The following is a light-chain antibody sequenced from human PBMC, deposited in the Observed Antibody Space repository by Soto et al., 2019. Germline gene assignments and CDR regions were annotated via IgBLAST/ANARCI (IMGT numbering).Light chain of an antibody. V-gene: IGLV2-14*01. Sequence: QSAPTQPASVSGSPGQSITISCTGTSSDVGGYNYVSWYQQHPGKAPKLMIYEVSNRPSGVSNRFSGSKSGNTASLTISGLQAEDEADYYCSSYTSSSLYVFGTGTKLTVL. CDR3: SSYTSSSLYV. CDR2: EVS. J-gene: IGLJ1*01. CDR1: SSDVGGYNY.